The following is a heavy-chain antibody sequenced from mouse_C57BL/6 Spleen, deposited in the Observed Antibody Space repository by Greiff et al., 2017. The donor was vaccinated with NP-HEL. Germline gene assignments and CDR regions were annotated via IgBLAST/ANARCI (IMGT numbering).Heavy chain of an antibody. J-gene: IGHJ1*03. D-gene: IGHD1-1*01. CDR3: ARDYYGSSYWYVDV. Sequence: EVKVVESGGDLVKPGGSLKLSCAASGFTFSSYGMSWVRQTPDKRLEWVATISSGGSYTYYPDSVKGRFTISRDNAKNTLYLQMSSLKSEDTAMYYCARDYYGSSYWYVDVWGTGTTVTVAS. V-gene: IGHV5-6*01. CDR1: GFTFSSYG. CDR2: ISSGGSYT.